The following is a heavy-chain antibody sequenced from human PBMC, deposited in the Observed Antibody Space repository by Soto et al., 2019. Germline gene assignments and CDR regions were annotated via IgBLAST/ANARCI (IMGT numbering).Heavy chain of an antibody. CDR1: GFTFSDYY. D-gene: IGHD2-15*01. V-gene: IGHV3-11*01. CDR3: ARDPRYCSRGNCYSAGEDHYYYYMDV. Sequence: QVQLVESGGGLVKPGGSLRLSCAASGFTFSDYYMRWIRQAPGKGLEWVSYISSGGSPIYYTDSVKGRFTISRDNAENSLYLQMNSLRAEDTAVYYCARDPRYCSRGNCYSAGEDHYYYYMDVWGKGTTVTVSS. J-gene: IGHJ6*03. CDR2: ISSGGSPI.